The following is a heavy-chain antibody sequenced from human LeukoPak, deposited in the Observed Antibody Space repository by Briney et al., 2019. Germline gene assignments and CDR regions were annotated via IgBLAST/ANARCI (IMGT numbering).Heavy chain of an antibody. Sequence: ASVKVSCKASGYTFTSYGISLVRLAPGQGLEWMGWISAYNGNTNYAQKLQGRVTMTTDTSTSTAYMELRSLRSDDTAVYYCARGPWAMVREYGMDAWGQGTTVTVSS. CDR2: ISAYNGNT. D-gene: IGHD3-10*01. V-gene: IGHV1-18*01. J-gene: IGHJ6*02. CDR3: ARGPWAMVREYGMDA. CDR1: GYTFTSYG.